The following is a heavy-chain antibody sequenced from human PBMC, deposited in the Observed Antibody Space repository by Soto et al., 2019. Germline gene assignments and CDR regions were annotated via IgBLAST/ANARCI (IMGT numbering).Heavy chain of an antibody. Sequence: SETLSLTCTVSGGSISSSSYYWGWIRQPPGKGLEWIGSIYYSGSTYYNPSLKSRVTISVDTSKNQFSLKLSSVTAADTAVYYCARQPKYCSGGSCYSRYGYFEYWGQGTLVTVSS. V-gene: IGHV4-39*01. CDR1: GGSISSSSYY. J-gene: IGHJ4*02. CDR2: IYYSGST. D-gene: IGHD2-15*01. CDR3: ARQPKYCSGGSCYSRYGYFEY.